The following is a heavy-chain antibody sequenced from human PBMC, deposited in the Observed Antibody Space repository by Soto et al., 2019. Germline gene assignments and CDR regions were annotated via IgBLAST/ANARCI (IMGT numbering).Heavy chain of an antibody. V-gene: IGHV1-69*02. Sequence: SVKVSCKASGGTFSSYTSSWVRQAPGQGLEWMGRIIPILGIANYAQKFQGRVTITADKSTSTAYMELSSLRSEDTAVYYCARHRNDIVVVPAAKQYYYYYYMDVWGKGTTVTVSS. CDR2: IIPILGIA. J-gene: IGHJ6*03. CDR3: ARHRNDIVVVPAAKQYYYYYYMDV. CDR1: GGTFSSYT. D-gene: IGHD2-2*01.